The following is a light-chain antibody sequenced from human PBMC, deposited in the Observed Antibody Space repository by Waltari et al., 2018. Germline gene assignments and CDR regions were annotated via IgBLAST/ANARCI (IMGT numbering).Light chain of an antibody. V-gene: IGKV3-20*01. CDR3: QQYGSSPLT. CDR2: GAS. Sequence: ETVLAQSPGTLSLSLGDRATLSCRASQSVSRDYLAWYQQKPGQAPRPLIYGASSRATGIPARFSGSGSGTDFTLTITRLEPEDFAVYYCQQYGSSPLTFGGGTKVDIK. J-gene: IGKJ4*01. CDR1: QSVSRDY.